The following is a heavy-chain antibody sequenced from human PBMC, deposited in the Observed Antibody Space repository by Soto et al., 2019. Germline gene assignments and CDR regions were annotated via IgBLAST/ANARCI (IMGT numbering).Heavy chain of an antibody. D-gene: IGHD1-26*01. CDR2: ISSSGSTI. Sequence: EVQLVESGGGLVQPGGSLRLSCAASGFTFSSYEMNWVRQAPGKGLEWVSYISSSGSTIYYADSVKGRFTISRDNAKNSLYLQMNSLRAEDTAVYYCARDWEVVPYGMDVWGQGTTVTVSS. CDR1: GFTFSSYE. CDR3: ARDWEVVPYGMDV. J-gene: IGHJ6*02. V-gene: IGHV3-48*03.